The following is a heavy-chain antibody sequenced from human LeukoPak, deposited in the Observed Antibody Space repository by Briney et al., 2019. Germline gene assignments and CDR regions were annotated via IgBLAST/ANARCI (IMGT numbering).Heavy chain of an antibody. CDR3: AKVGSGYCSGGSCYSYYYYYMDV. Sequence: PGGSLRLSCGASGFTFSSYGMLWVRQSPGKGLEWVAFIRYDGNIKFYADSVKGRFTISRDNSKNTLYLQMNSLRAEDTAVYYCAKVGSGYCSGGSCYSYYYYYMDVWGKGTTVTISS. CDR2: IRYDGNIK. J-gene: IGHJ6*03. D-gene: IGHD2-15*01. CDR1: GFTFSSYG. V-gene: IGHV3-30*02.